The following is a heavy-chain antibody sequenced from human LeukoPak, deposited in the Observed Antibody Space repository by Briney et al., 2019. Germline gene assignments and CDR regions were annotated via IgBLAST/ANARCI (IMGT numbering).Heavy chain of an antibody. J-gene: IGHJ4*02. V-gene: IGHV3-23*01. CDR3: AKEAVLRYFDWLSPVYYFDY. CDR1: GFTLSSYA. D-gene: IGHD3-9*01. CDR2: VTGSGTGT. Sequence: GGSLRLSCAASGFTLSSYAMSWVRQAPGKGLEWVSTVTGSGTGTYYADSVKGRFSISRDNSKNTLYLQMNSLRAEDTAVYYCAKEAVLRYFDWLSPVYYFDYWGQGTLVTVSS.